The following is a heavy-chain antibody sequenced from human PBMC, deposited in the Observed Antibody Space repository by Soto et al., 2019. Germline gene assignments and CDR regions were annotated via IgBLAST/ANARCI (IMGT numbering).Heavy chain of an antibody. CDR1: GGSIRDYF. Sequence: PSETLSLTCNVSGGSIRDYFWTWIRQPPGKGLEWIGHIYYSGSTNYNPSVKSRVTISIDKSKNQFSLQLMSVTAADTAVYFCARDPGYCTNGVCPIFDFWGQGIPVTVSS. CDR2: IYYSGST. CDR3: ARDPGYCTNGVCPIFDF. D-gene: IGHD2-8*01. J-gene: IGHJ4*02. V-gene: IGHV4-59*01.